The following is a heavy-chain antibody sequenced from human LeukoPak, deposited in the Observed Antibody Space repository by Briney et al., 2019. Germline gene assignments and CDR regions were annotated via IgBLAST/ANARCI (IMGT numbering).Heavy chain of an antibody. CDR1: GFTVSSNY. Sequence: PGGSLRLSCAASGFTVSSNYMSWVRQAPGKGLEWVSVIYSGGSTYYADSVKGRFTISRDNSKNTLYLQMNSLRAEDTAVYYCASGPDSGNDHHRYYMDVWGKGTTVTVSS. V-gene: IGHV3-53*01. D-gene: IGHD1-26*01. CDR2: IYSGGST. J-gene: IGHJ6*03. CDR3: ASGPDSGNDHHRYYMDV.